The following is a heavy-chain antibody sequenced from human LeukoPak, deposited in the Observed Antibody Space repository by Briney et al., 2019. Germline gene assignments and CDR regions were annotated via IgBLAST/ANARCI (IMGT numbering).Heavy chain of an antibody. V-gene: IGHV4-34*01. Sequence: SETLFLTCAVYGGSFSGYYWSWIRQPPGKGLEWIGEINHSGSTNYNPSLKSRVTISVDTSKNQFSLKLSSVTAADTAVYYCARAYYDSSGYLRLFDYWGQGTLVTVSS. CDR2: INHSGST. J-gene: IGHJ4*02. CDR3: ARAYYDSSGYLRLFDY. D-gene: IGHD3-22*01. CDR1: GGSFSGYY.